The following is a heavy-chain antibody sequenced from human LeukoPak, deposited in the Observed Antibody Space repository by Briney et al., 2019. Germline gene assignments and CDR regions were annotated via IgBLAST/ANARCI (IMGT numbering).Heavy chain of an antibody. CDR3: ARASITMVRGDGAFDI. CDR2: IYHSGST. CDR1: GGSFSSGGYS. V-gene: IGHV4-30-2*01. J-gene: IGHJ3*02. Sequence: SETLSLTCAVSGGSFSSGGYSWSWIRQPPGKGLEWIGYIYHSGSTYYNPSLKSRVTISVDRSKNQFSLKLSSVTAADTAVYYCARASITMVRGDGAFDIWGRGTMVTVSS. D-gene: IGHD3-10*01.